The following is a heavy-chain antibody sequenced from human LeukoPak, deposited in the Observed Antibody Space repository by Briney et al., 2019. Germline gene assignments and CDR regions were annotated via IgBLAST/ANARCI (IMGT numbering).Heavy chain of an antibody. CDR2: IYYSGST. D-gene: IGHD3-16*01. Sequence: SETLSLTCTVSGGSISSSSYYWGWIRQPPGKGLEWIGSIYYSGSTYYNPSLKSRVTISVATSKNQSSLRLSSVTAADTAVYYCASGITFGGVTDILPFDYWGQGTLVTVSS. CDR3: ASGITFGGVTDILPFDY. CDR1: GGSISSSSYY. V-gene: IGHV4-39*01. J-gene: IGHJ4*02.